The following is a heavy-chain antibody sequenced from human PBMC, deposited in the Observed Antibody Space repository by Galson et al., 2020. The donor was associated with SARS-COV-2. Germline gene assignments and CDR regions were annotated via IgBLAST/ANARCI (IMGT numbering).Heavy chain of an antibody. CDR2: IIPIFGTA. D-gene: IGHD6-19*01. CDR1: GGTFSSYA. CDR3: ARGLVYKLGWYFGFDY. V-gene: IGHV1-69*13. Sequence: SVKVSCKASGGTFSSYAISWVRQAPGQGLEWMGGIIPIFGTANYAQKFQGRVTITADESTSTAYMELSSLRSEDTAVYYCARGLVYKLGWYFGFDYWGQGTLVTVSS. J-gene: IGHJ4*02.